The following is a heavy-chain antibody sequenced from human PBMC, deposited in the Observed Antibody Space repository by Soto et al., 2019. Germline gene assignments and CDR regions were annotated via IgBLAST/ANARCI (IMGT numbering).Heavy chain of an antibody. CDR3: ARDLLLTPLDP. CDR2: IYHSGST. Sequence: LSLTCAVSGYSISSGYYWGWIRQPPGKGLEWIGSIYHSGSTYYNPSLKSRVTISVDTSKNQFSLKLSSVTAADTAVYYCARDLLLTPLDPWGQGTLVTVYS. CDR1: GYSISSGYY. D-gene: IGHD3-22*01. V-gene: IGHV4-38-2*02. J-gene: IGHJ5*02.